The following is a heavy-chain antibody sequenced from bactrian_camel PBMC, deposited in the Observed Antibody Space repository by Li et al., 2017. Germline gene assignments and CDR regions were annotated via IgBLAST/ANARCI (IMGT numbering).Heavy chain of an antibody. CDR1: GFAFSTYA. Sequence: HVQLVESGGGLVQPGGSLRLSCAASGFAFSTYAMGWFRQAPGKEREGVSCISWSGFITYYADSVKGRFTVSRDNAKNTLYLQMNSLKPEDTAMYYCAEAPYLRLSHVQDLGIVAYNYWSQGTQVTVS. CDR2: ISWSGFIT. CDR3: AEAPYLRLSHVQDLGIVAYNY. D-gene: IGHD6*01. V-gene: IGHV3S60*01. J-gene: IGHJ4*01.